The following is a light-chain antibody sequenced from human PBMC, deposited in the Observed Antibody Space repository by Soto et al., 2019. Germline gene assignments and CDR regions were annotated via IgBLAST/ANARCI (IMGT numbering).Light chain of an antibody. Sequence: QSALTQPASVSGSPGQSITVSCTGTSSDVGSYNLVSWYQQHPTKAPKLMIYEVSKRPSGVSNRFSGSKSDNTASLTISGLQAEDEADYYCCSYAGSSTLAVFGGGTQLTVL. CDR3: CSYAGSSTLAV. J-gene: IGLJ7*01. CDR2: EVS. CDR1: SSDVGSYNL. V-gene: IGLV2-23*02.